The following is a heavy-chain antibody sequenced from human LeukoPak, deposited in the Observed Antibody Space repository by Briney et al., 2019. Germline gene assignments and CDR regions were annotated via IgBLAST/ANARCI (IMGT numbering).Heavy chain of an antibody. CDR3: ARQGSGYPYYYYYYMDV. J-gene: IGHJ6*03. CDR1: GGSISSSSYY. CDR2: IDYSGST. V-gene: IGHV4-39*01. Sequence: SETLSLTCTVSGGSISSSSYYWGWIRQPPGKGLEWIGSIDYSGSTYYNPSLKSRVTISVDTSKNQFSLKLSSVTAADTAVYYCARQGSGYPYYYYYYMDVWGKGTTVTVSS. D-gene: IGHD3-22*01.